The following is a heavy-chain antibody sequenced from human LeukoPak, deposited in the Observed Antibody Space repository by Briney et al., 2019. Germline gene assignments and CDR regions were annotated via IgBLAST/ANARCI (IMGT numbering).Heavy chain of an antibody. J-gene: IGHJ2*01. D-gene: IGHD3-10*01. V-gene: IGHV3-33*06. CDR1: GFTFSSYG. Sequence: GRSLRLSCAASGFTFSSYGMHWVRQAPGKGLEWVAVIWYDGSNKYYADSVKGRFTISRDNSKNTLYLQMNSLRAEDTAVYYCAKHSTGVECWGRGTLVTVSS. CDR2: IWYDGSNK. CDR3: AKHSTGVEC.